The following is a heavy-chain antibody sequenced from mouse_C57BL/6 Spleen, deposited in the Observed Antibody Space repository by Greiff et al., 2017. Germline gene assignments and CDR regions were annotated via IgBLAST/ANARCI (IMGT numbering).Heavy chain of an antibody. Sequence: EVMLVESGGGLVQPGGSMKLSCVASGFTFSNYWMNWVRQSPEKGLEWVAQIRLKSDNYATHYAESVKGRFTISRDDSKSSVYLQMNNLRAEDTGIYYCTERSTTVPFAYWGQGTLVTVSA. J-gene: IGHJ3*01. CDR1: GFTFSNYW. V-gene: IGHV6-3*01. CDR2: IRLKSDNYAT. D-gene: IGHD1-1*01. CDR3: TERSTTVPFAY.